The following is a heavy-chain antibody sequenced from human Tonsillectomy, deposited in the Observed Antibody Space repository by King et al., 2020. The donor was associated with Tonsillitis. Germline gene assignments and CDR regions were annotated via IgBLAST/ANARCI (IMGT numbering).Heavy chain of an antibody. CDR2: IYKTGST. D-gene: IGHD5-12*01. V-gene: IGHV4-59*08. Sequence: QLQESGPGLVKPSETLSLTCTVSGGSISSYYWSWIRQPPGKGLEWIGYIYKTGSTKYNPSLKSRVTMSVDTSKNQFSLKLSSVTAADTALYYCARHSEYRGFASPFFHYWGQGTLVTVSS. CDR3: ARHSEYRGFASPFFHY. CDR1: GGSISSYY. J-gene: IGHJ4*02.